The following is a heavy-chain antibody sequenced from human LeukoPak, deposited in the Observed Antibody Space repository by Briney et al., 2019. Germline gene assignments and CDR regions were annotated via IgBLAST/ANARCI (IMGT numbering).Heavy chain of an antibody. J-gene: IGHJ4*02. CDR2: ISGSSSYI. CDR3: ARSWFGVDY. V-gene: IGHV3-21*01. CDR1: GFTFSSYW. Sequence: GRSLRLSCAASGFTFSSYWMSWVRQAPGKGLEWVSSISGSSSYIYYADSVKGRFTISRDNAKNSLYLQMSSLRAEDTAVYYCARSWFGVDYWGQGTLVTVSS. D-gene: IGHD3-10*01.